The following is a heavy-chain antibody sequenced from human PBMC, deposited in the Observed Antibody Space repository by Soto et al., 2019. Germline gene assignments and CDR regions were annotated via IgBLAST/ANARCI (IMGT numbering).Heavy chain of an antibody. CDR2: ISAYNGNT. Sequence: ASVKVSCKASGYTFTSYGISWVRQAPGQGLEWMGWISAYNGNTNYAQKLQGRVTMTTDTSTSTAYMELRSLRSDDTAVYYCARDWSGHGDYALGMDVWGQGTTVTVSS. V-gene: IGHV1-18*01. CDR1: GYTFTSYG. D-gene: IGHD4-17*01. CDR3: ARDWSGHGDYALGMDV. J-gene: IGHJ6*02.